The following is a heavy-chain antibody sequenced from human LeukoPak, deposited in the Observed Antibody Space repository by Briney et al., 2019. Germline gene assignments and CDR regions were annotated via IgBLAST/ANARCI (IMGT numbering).Heavy chain of an antibody. Sequence: PGGSLRLSCAASGFTFRSYAMHWVRQAPGKGLEWVAVISYDGSNKYCADSVKGRFTLSRDTTKYTLYLQMNSLRAEDTAVYYCARDGDPTAYFDYWGQGTLVTVSS. D-gene: IGHD7-27*01. CDR1: GFTFRSYA. CDR2: ISYDGSNK. V-gene: IGHV3-30-3*01. CDR3: ARDGDPTAYFDY. J-gene: IGHJ4*02.